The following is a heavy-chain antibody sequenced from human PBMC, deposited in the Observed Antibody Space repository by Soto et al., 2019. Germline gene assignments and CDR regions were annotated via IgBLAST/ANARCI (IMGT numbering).Heavy chain of an antibody. J-gene: IGHJ2*01. V-gene: IGHV4-4*02. CDR2: IYHSGLT. CDR1: GGSISRSNW. D-gene: IGHD2-15*01. Sequence: QVQLQESGPGLVKPSETLSLICAVSGGSISRSNWWSWVRQPPGKGLAWIGAIYHSGLTDYNPPLTSRLTMPSDKSKNQFSLNLTSVTAADTAIYYCTRVLGALGNRWYLDLWGRGTLVSVSS. CDR3: TRVLGALGNRWYLDL.